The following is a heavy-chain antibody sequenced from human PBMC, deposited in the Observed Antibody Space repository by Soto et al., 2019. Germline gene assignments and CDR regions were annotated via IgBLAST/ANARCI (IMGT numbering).Heavy chain of an antibody. CDR1: GGSISSYY. V-gene: IGHV4-59*01. CDR2: IYYSGST. Sequence: SETLSLTCTVSGGSISSYYWSWIRQPPGKGLEWIGYIYYSGSTNXXPSLKSRXXISVDTSKNHXSLKLXSVTAADTAVYYYARSIAARPNFDYWGQGTLVTVSS. D-gene: IGHD6-6*01. CDR3: ARSIAARPNFDY. J-gene: IGHJ4*02.